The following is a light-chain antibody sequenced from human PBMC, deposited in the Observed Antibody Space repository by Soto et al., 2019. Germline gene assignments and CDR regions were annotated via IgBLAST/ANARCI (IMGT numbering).Light chain of an antibody. J-gene: IGLJ2*01. CDR1: SSDIGIYDR. V-gene: IGLV2-18*02. Sequence: QSVLTQPPSVSGSPGQSVTISCTGTSSDIGIYDRVSWYQQTPGTAPKLMIYEVTNRPSGVPDRFSGSKSGTTASLTISGLQAEDEAGYYCSSYTSGNTVLFGGGTKLTVL. CDR3: SSYTSGNTVL. CDR2: EVT.